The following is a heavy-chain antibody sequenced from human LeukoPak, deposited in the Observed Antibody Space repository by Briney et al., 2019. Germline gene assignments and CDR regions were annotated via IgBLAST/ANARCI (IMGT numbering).Heavy chain of an antibody. D-gene: IGHD3-10*01. Sequence: SETLSLACSVSGGSISNLYLSWIRQPAGKGLEWIGRIYVSGRIDYNPSLRSRVTMSVDTYKNQLSLRVRSVTAADTGVYYCARDSGTTGEVKFDPWGQGTLVTVSS. CDR1: GGSISNLY. V-gene: IGHV4-4*07. J-gene: IGHJ5*02. CDR3: ARDSGTTGEVKFDP. CDR2: IYVSGRI.